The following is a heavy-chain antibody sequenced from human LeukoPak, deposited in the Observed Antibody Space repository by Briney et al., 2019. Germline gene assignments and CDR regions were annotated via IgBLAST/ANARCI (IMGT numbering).Heavy chain of an antibody. CDR3: AKDLERPMVRGVIGENY. CDR2: ISASGGST. J-gene: IGHJ4*02. D-gene: IGHD3-10*01. Sequence: GGSLRLSCAASGFTFSSYAMSWVRQAPGKGLEWVSAISASGGSTYYADSVKGRFTISRDNSKNTLYLQMNSLRAEDTAVYYCAKDLERPMVRGVIGENYWGQGTLVTVSS. CDR1: GFTFSSYA. V-gene: IGHV3-23*01.